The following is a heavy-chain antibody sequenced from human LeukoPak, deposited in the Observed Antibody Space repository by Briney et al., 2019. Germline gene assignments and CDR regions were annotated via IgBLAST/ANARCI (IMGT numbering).Heavy chain of an antibody. Sequence: PSETLSLTCAVYGGSFSGHYWSWIRQPPGKGLEWIGDINHSGSTNYNPSLKSRVTISVDTSKNQFSLKLSSVTAADTAVYYCARTRKTDDFWSGYYLSYWGQGTLVTVSS. V-gene: IGHV4-34*01. CDR2: INHSGST. CDR1: GGSFSGHY. J-gene: IGHJ4*02. CDR3: ARTRKTDDFWSGYYLSY. D-gene: IGHD3-3*01.